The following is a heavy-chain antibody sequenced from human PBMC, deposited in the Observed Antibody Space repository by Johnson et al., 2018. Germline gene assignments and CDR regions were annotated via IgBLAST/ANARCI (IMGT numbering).Heavy chain of an antibody. D-gene: IGHD2-15*01. CDR1: GFTFDDYG. J-gene: IGHJ6*03. CDR3: ARVGIRYCSGGSCYYYYYYMDV. Sequence: EVQLVETGGGVVRPGGSLRLPCAASGFTFDDYGMSWVRQAPGKGLEWVSGINWNGCSTGYADSVKGRFTISRDNAKNSLYLQMNSLRAEDTALYYCARVGIRYCSGGSCYYYYYYMDVWGKGTTVTVSS. V-gene: IGHV3-20*04. CDR2: INWNGCST.